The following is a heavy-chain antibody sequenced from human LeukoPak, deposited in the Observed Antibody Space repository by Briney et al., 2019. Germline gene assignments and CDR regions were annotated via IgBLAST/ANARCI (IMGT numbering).Heavy chain of an antibody. J-gene: IGHJ3*02. CDR3: ARDHAYAFDI. Sequence: PGGSLRLSCAASGFTFSHYVITWVRQAPGKGLEWVSTMSNNGGPAYYADSVKGRFTISTDTAKNSLFLQMNSLSAEDTAVYYCARDHAYAFDIWGQGTMVTVSS. V-gene: IGHV3-23*01. CDR2: MSNNGGPA. CDR1: GFTFSHYV.